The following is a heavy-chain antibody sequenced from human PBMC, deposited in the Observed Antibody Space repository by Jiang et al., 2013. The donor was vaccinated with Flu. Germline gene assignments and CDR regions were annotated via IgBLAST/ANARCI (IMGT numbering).Heavy chain of an antibody. V-gene: IGHV4-30-2*01. J-gene: IGHJ6*02. D-gene: IGHD3-3*01. CDR2: IYHSGST. CDR1: GGSISSGGYS. Sequence: GSGLVKPSQTLSLTCAVSGGSISSGGYSWSWIRQPPGKGLEWIGYIYHSGSTYYNPSLKSRVTISVDRSKNQFSLKLSSVTAADTAVYYCARGPWSGYYPPXVYYYYGMDVWGQGTTVTVSS. CDR3: ARGPWSGYYPPXVYYYYGMDV.